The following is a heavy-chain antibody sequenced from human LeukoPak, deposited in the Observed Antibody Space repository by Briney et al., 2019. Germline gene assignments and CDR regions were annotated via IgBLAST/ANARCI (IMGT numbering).Heavy chain of an antibody. CDR1: GFTFRSYI. V-gene: IGHV3-21*01. CDR2: ISSSSTYI. CDR3: ARDLNYVSLTGSLRAYFDA. Sequence: GGSLRLSCVASGFTFRSYIMSWVRQAPGKGLEWVSSISSSSTYIYYADSVKGRFTISRDNANNSLYLQMNSLRADDTAVYYCARDLNYVSLTGSLRAYFDARGQGTLATVSS. J-gene: IGHJ4*02. D-gene: IGHD3-9*01.